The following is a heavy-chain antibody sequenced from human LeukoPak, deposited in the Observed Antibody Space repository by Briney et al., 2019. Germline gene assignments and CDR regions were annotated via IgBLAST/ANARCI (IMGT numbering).Heavy chain of an antibody. Sequence: GASVKVSCKISGYSLSDLSMHWVRQAPGKGLEWMGGFDPEDGETIYAQKFQGRVTMTEDTSTDTAYMELSSLRSEDTAVYYCATFRYCSGGSCPRGYYYYMDVWGKGTTVTVSS. J-gene: IGHJ6*03. D-gene: IGHD2-15*01. CDR1: GYSLSDLS. V-gene: IGHV1-24*01. CDR3: ATFRYCSGGSCPRGYYYYMDV. CDR2: FDPEDGET.